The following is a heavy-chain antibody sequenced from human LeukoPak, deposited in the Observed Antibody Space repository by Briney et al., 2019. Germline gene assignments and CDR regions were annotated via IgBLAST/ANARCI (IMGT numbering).Heavy chain of an antibody. J-gene: IGHJ4*02. CDR2: ISGSGGST. CDR1: GFTFSSYA. V-gene: IGHV3-23*01. CDR3: ARDSINDYVWGSYRHFDY. D-gene: IGHD3-16*02. Sequence: GGSLRLSCAASGFTFSSYAMSWVRQAPGKGLEWVSAISGSGGSTYYADSVKGRFTISRDNSKNTLYLQMNSLRAEDTAVYYCARDSINDYVWGSYRHFDYWGQGTLVTVSS.